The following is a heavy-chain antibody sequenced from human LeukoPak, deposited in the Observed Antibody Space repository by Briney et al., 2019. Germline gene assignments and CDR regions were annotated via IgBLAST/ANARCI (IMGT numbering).Heavy chain of an antibody. Sequence: GESLKISCKGSGYSFTTYWIGWVRQMPGKGLEWMGIIYPGDSDTRYSPSFQGQVTISADKSISTAYLQWISLKASDTAMYYCARSLSSSWFRFDYWGQGTLVTVSS. V-gene: IGHV5-51*01. CDR1: GYSFTTYW. J-gene: IGHJ4*02. D-gene: IGHD6-13*01. CDR3: ARSLSSSWFRFDY. CDR2: IYPGDSDT.